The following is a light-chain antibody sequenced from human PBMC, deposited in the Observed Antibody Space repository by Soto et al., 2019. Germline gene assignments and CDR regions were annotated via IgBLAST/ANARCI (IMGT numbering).Light chain of an antibody. CDR3: SSYTRSSTVL. CDR1: SNDVGSYNF. Sequence: QSVLTQPASVSGSPGQSITISCIGTSNDVGSYNFVSWYQKHPNTAPRLIIYDVNNRPSGVSNRFSGSKSDNTASLTISGLQAEDEADYYCSSYTRSSTVLFGGGTKVTVL. V-gene: IGLV2-14*03. CDR2: DVN. J-gene: IGLJ2*01.